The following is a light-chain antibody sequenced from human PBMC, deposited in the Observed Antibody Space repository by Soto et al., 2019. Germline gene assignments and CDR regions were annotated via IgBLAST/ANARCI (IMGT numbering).Light chain of an antibody. Sequence: QSVLTQPRSVSGSPGQSVTISCTGTSSDVGGYNYVSWYQQHPGKAPKLMIYAVNAQPSGVPDRFSGSKSGNTASLTISGLQAEDEADYYCCSYAGSYTYVFGTGTKVTVL. V-gene: IGLV2-11*01. CDR2: AVN. J-gene: IGLJ1*01. CDR1: SSDVGGYNY. CDR3: CSYAGSYTYV.